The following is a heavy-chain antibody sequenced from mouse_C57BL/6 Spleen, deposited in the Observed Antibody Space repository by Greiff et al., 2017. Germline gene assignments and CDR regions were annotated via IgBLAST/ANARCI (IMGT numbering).Heavy chain of an antibody. CDR3: ARGNEDYFDY. Sequence: QVQLKESGAELVRPGASVKLSCKASGYTFTDYYINWVKQRPGQGLEWIARIYPGSGNTYYNEKFKGKATLTAEKSSSTAYMQLSSLTSEDSAVYFCARGNEDYFDYWGQGTTLTVSS. D-gene: IGHD2-1*01. CDR1: GYTFTDYY. J-gene: IGHJ2*01. CDR2: IYPGSGNT. V-gene: IGHV1-76*01.